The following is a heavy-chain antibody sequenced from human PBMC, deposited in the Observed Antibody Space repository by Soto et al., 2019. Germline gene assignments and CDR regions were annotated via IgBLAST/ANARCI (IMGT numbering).Heavy chain of an antibody. J-gene: IGHJ1*01. Sequence: QVQLQQWGAGLLKPSETLSVTCAVYGGSFSGYYWTWIRQPPGKGLEWIGEINQSGSTSYNPSLKSRVTISVDTAKNQFSRKLTSVTAADTAMYYCTRGRIAARLQHWGQGTLVTVSS. D-gene: IGHD6-6*01. V-gene: IGHV4-34*01. CDR1: GGSFSGYY. CDR2: INQSGST. CDR3: TRGRIAARLQH.